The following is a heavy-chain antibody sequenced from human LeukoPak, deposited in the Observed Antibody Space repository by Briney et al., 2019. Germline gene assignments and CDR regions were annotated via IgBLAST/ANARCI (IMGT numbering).Heavy chain of an antibody. Sequence: SETLSLTCAAYGGSFDSYYWTWIRQPPGKGLEWIGEINHIGSNNYNPSLKSRVTILVDTSKNQFSLQLTSVTAADTAVYFCAGQAVDAGAGTTSYAFDVWDQGTMVTVSS. CDR1: GGSFDSYY. J-gene: IGHJ3*01. CDR2: INHIGSN. D-gene: IGHD1-14*01. V-gene: IGHV4-34*01. CDR3: AGQAVDAGAGTTSYAFDV.